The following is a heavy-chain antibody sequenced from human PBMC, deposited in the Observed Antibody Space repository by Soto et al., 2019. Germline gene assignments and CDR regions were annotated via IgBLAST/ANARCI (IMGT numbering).Heavy chain of an antibody. V-gene: IGHV1-2*02. D-gene: IGHD5-12*01. CDR3: ASQRWLPYYYYYGMDV. Sequence: ASVKVSFKASGYTFTGYYMHWVRQAPGQGLEWMGWINPNSGGTNYAQKFQGRVTMTRDTSISTAYMELSRLRSDDTAVYYCASQRWLPYYYYYGMDVWGQGTTVTVSS. J-gene: IGHJ6*02. CDR1: GYTFTGYY. CDR2: INPNSGGT.